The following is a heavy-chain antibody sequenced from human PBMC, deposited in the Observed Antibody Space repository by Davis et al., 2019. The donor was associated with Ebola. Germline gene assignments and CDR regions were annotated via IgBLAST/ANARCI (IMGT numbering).Heavy chain of an antibody. J-gene: IGHJ4*02. V-gene: IGHV1-46*01. D-gene: IGHD1-20*01. CDR1: GYTFTNYY. CDR2: INPNDGRT. Sequence: AASVKVSCKASGYTFTNYYMHWVRQAPGQGLEWMGMINPNDGRTIYAQKFQGRVTVTRDTSTTTVYMELSRLRSDDTVVYYCARGRYNWNGELDYWGQGTLVTVSS. CDR3: ARGRYNWNGELDY.